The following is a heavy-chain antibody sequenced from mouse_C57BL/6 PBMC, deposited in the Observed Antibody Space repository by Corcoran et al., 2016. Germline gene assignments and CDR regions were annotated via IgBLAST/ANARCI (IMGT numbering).Heavy chain of an antibody. V-gene: IGHV1-81*01. D-gene: IGHD1-1*01. CDR2: IYPRSGNT. Sequence: QVQLQQSGAELARPGASVKLSCKASGYTFTSYGISWVKQRTGQGLEWIGEIYPRSGNTYYNEKFKGKATLTADKSSSTAYMELRSLTSEDSAVYFCASQIGFITTVVPWYFDVWGTGTTVTVSS. CDR1: GYTFTSYG. CDR3: ASQIGFITTVVPWYFDV. J-gene: IGHJ1*03.